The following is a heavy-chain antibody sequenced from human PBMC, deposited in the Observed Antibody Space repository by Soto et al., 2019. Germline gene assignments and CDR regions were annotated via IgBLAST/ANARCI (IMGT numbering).Heavy chain of an antibody. D-gene: IGHD3-16*01. Sequence: GGTLRLSCAASGFRFDEYNMHWVRQAPGKGLEWLSLITWNGANTYYADSVKGRFTISRDGTTKSVSLQMTSLKREDTGLYYCARETLSYGSALDVWGQGTTVTVSS. J-gene: IGHJ6*02. CDR2: ITWNGANT. V-gene: IGHV3-43*01. CDR1: GFRFDEYN. CDR3: ARETLSYGSALDV.